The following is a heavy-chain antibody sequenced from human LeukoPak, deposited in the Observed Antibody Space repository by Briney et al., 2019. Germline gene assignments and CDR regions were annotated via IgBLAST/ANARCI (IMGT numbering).Heavy chain of an antibody. V-gene: IGHV3-30*04. Sequence: GGSLRLSCAASGFTFSSYAMHWVRQAPGKGLEWVAVISYDGSNKYYADSVKGRFTISRDNSKNTLYLQMNSLRAEDTAVYYCARDLGGYIWSQGTMVTVSS. CDR1: GFTFSSYA. CDR2: ISYDGSNK. J-gene: IGHJ3*02. CDR3: ARDLGGYI.